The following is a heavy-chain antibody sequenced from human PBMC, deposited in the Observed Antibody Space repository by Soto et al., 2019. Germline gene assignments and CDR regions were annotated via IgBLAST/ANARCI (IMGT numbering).Heavy chain of an antibody. J-gene: IGHJ2*01. CDR3: AREIIPLTTDWYFDL. CDR1: GGSFSGYY. V-gene: IGHV4-34*12. Sequence: SETLSLTCAVYGGSFSGYYWSWIRQPPGKGLEWIGDIFDSGSTYYNPSLKSRVTISVDTSKNQFSLRLSSVTAADTAVYYCAREIIPLTTDWYFDLWGRGTLVTVSS. D-gene: IGHD4-17*01. CDR2: IFDSGST.